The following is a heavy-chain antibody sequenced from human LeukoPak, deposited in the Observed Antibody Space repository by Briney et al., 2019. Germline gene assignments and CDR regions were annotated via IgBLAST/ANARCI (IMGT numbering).Heavy chain of an antibody. CDR2: IIPILGIA. V-gene: IGHV1-69*02. CDR1: GGTFSSYT. CDR3: ARVRRLYYDVLTGSEDAFDI. J-gene: IGHJ3*02. D-gene: IGHD3-9*01. Sequence: SVKVSCKASGGTFSSYTISWVRQAPGQGLEWMGRIIPILGIANYAQKFQGRVTITADKSTSTAYMELSSLRSEDTAVYYCARVRRLYYDVLTGSEDAFDIWGQGTMVTVSS.